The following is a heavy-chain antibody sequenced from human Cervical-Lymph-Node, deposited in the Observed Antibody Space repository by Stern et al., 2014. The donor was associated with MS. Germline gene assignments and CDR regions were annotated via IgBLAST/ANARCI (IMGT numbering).Heavy chain of an antibody. CDR3: AKQPRIAAAGTAYFDN. Sequence: EVQLVESGGGLVQPGGSLRLSCAASGFTFSSYAMSWVRQAPGKGLEWVSGFSGGDGSTYYVDSVKGRFTISRDNSKNTLFLQMNSLRAEDTAVYFCAKQPRIAAAGTAYFDNWGQGTLVTVSS. CDR2: FSGGDGST. J-gene: IGHJ4*02. CDR1: GFTFSSYA. V-gene: IGHV3-23*04. D-gene: IGHD6-13*01.